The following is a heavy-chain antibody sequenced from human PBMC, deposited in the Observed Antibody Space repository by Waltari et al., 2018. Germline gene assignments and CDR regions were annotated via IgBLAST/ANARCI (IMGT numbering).Heavy chain of an antibody. CDR3: GREGGGSSSSAADY. J-gene: IGHJ4*02. CDR1: GGSISSGGYY. V-gene: IGHV4-31*03. D-gene: IGHD6-6*01. CDR2: IYDSGST. Sequence: QVQLQESGPGLVKPSQTLSLTCTVSGGSISSGGYYWSWIRQHPGQGLEWIGYIYDSGSTYSNPALKGRVTISVDTSKNQFSLNLSSVAAADTAGYYWGREGGGSSSSAADYWGQGTLVTVSS.